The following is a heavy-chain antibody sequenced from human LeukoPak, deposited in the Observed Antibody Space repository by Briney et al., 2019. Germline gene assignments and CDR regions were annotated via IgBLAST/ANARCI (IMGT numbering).Heavy chain of an antibody. CDR3: ARDPPNP. CDR2: VIPIFHTP. CDR1: GGTFSNLG. Sequence: ASVKVSCKASGGTFSNLGISWVRQAPGQGLEWVGGVIPIFHTPNYAQKFQGRVTITTDESTGTAYMELSSLRAEDTAVYYCARDPPNPWGQGTLVTVSS. J-gene: IGHJ5*02. V-gene: IGHV1-69*05.